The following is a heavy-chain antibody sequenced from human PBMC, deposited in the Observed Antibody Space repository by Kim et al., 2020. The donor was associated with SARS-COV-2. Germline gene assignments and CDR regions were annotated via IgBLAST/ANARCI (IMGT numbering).Heavy chain of an antibody. Sequence: GGSLRLSCAASGFTFSSYAMGWVRQAPGKGLEWVSAISGSGGSTYYADSVKGRFTISRDNSKNTLYLQMNSLRSEDTAVYYCAKDHYDFWSGYLRGPFGYWGQGTLVTVSS. CDR1: GFTFSSYA. CDR3: AKDHYDFWSGYLRGPFGY. CDR2: ISGSGGST. V-gene: IGHV3-23*01. J-gene: IGHJ4*02. D-gene: IGHD3-3*01.